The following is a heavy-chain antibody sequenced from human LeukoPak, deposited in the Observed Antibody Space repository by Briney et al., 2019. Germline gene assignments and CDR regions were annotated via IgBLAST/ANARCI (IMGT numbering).Heavy chain of an antibody. CDR3: AREGATYYDFWSGYGGWFDP. CDR1: GGSISSSSYY. Sequence: SETLSLTCTVSGGSISSSSYYWGWIRQPPGKGLEWIGFIYSIGRTNYNPSLKSRVTISVDTSKNQFSLNLNSVTAADTAVYYCAREGATYYDFWSGYGGWFDPWGQGTLVTVSS. J-gene: IGHJ5*02. V-gene: IGHV4-61*01. D-gene: IGHD3-3*01. CDR2: IYSIGRT.